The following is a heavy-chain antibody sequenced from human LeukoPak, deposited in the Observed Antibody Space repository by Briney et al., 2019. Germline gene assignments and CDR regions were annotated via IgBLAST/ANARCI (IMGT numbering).Heavy chain of an antibody. CDR2: IRQDGSEK. V-gene: IGHV3-7*01. CDR1: GFTFSSYW. CDR3: ARDSTSGWYGYYYYYYMDV. J-gene: IGHJ6*03. Sequence: GGSLRLSCAASGFTFSSYWMSWVRQAPGKGLEWVANIRQDGSEKYYVDSVKGRFTISRDNAKNSLYLQMNSLRGEDTAVYYCARDSTSGWYGYYYYYYMDVWGKGTTVTVPS. D-gene: IGHD6-19*01.